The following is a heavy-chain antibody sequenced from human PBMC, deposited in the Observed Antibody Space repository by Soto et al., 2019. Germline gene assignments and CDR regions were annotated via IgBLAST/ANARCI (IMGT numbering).Heavy chain of an antibody. CDR3: AKRRGDGYFDL. CDR2: IGGTSGST. Sequence: QLLESGGGLVQPGGPLRLSCAASGFTFSNFVMGWVRRAPGKGLEWVSAIGGTSGSTYYADSVKGRLTISRDNSKNTLSLQMNNLRDEDTAMYYCAKRRGDGYFDLWGRGTPVTVSS. V-gene: IGHV3-23*01. D-gene: IGHD7-27*01. CDR1: GFTFSNFV. J-gene: IGHJ2*01.